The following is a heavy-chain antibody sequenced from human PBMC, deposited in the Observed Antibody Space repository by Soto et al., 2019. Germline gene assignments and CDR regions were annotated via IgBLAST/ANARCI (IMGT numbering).Heavy chain of an antibody. CDR2: IRTKTFGGTA. D-gene: IGHD5-18*01. Sequence: EVQVVESGGGLVQPGQSLRLSCFASGFTFGDSAFNWVRQAPGKGLEWVGFIRTKTFGGTAEYAASVKGRFSISRDDSKSIAYLQMNSLKTEDTAVYYCIRDMKYSYYFEAGHWGQGTLVTVSS. CDR1: GFTFGDSA. CDR3: IRDMKYSYYFEAGH. V-gene: IGHV3-49*04. J-gene: IGHJ4*02.